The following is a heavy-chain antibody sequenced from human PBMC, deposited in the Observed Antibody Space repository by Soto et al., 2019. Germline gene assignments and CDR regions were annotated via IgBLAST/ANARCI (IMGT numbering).Heavy chain of an antibody. CDR2: IIPIFGTA. CDR1: GGTFSSYA. CDR3: ARGRVELVGPRDYYYYGMDV. J-gene: IGHJ6*02. Sequence: ASVKVSCKASGGTFSSYAISCVRQAPGQGLEWMGGIIPIFGTANYAQKFQGRDTITADESTSTAYMELSSLRSEDTAVYYCARGRVELVGPRDYYYYGMDVWGQGTTVTVSS. D-gene: IGHD6-6*01. V-gene: IGHV1-69*13.